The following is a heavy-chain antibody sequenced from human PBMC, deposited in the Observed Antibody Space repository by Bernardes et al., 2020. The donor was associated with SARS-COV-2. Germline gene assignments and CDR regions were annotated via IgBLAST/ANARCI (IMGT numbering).Heavy chain of an antibody. V-gene: IGHV1-2*02. CDR2: INPYSGDT. CDR3: ARSFPLLSYYTLDV. Sequence: ASVKVSFKASGYTFTDYYSHWVRQAPGQGLEWMGWINPYSGDTNYAQKFQDRVTLTRDTSVSTAYMEVNRLTSDDTAIYYCARSFPLLSYYTLDVWGQGTTVTVSS. CDR1: GYTFTDYY. J-gene: IGHJ6*02. D-gene: IGHD2-15*01.